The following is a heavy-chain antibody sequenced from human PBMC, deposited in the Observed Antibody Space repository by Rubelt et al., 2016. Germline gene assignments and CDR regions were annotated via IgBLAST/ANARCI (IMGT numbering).Heavy chain of an antibody. CDR3: AKGRGYSYGTPHDAFDI. CDR2: ISGSGGST. Sequence: MHWVRQAPGKGLEWVSAISGSGGSTYYADSVKGRFTISRDNSKNTLYLQMNSLRAEDTAVYYCAKGRGYSYGTPHDAFDIWGQGTMVTVSS. D-gene: IGHD5-18*01. J-gene: IGHJ3*02. V-gene: IGHV3-23*01.